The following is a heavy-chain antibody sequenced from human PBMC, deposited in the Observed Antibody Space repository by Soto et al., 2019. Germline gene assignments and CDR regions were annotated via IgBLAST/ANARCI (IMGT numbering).Heavy chain of an antibody. J-gene: IGHJ5*02. CDR1: GGTFSSYA. V-gene: IGHV1-69*06. CDR3: ARVYRYNWNGGKNWSDP. D-gene: IGHD1-20*01. Sequence: GASVKVSCKASGGTFSSYAISWVRQAPGQGLEWMGGIIPIFGTANYAQKFQGRVTITADKSTSTAYMELSSLRSEDTAVYYCARVYRYNWNGGKNWSDPWGQGTLVTVSS. CDR2: IIPIFGTA.